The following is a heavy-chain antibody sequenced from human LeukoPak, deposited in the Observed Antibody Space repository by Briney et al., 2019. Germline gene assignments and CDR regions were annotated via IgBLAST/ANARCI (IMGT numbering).Heavy chain of an antibody. J-gene: IGHJ4*02. Sequence: GGSLRLSCAASGFTFSSYAMSWVRQAPGKGLEWVSAISGSGGSTYYADSVKGRFTISRDNAKNSLYLQMNSLRAEDTAVYYCARSSKEMATITIDYWGQGTLVTVSS. CDR1: GFTFSSYA. CDR3: ARSSKEMATITIDY. V-gene: IGHV3-23*01. CDR2: ISGSGGST. D-gene: IGHD5-24*01.